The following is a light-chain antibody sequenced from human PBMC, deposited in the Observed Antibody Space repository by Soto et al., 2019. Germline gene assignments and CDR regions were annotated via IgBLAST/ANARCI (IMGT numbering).Light chain of an antibody. V-gene: IGKV1-5*01. CDR3: QQYNSYST. Sequence: DIQMTQSPSILSASVGDRVTITCRASQSIRSWLAWYQQKPGKAPKLLIYDAYSLESGVPSRFSGSGSGTEFTLTISSLQPDDIATYYCQQYNSYSTFGQGTKVDIK. CDR2: DAY. CDR1: QSIRSW. J-gene: IGKJ1*01.